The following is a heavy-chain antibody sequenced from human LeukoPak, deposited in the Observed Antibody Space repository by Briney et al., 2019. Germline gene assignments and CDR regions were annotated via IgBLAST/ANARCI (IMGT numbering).Heavy chain of an antibody. CDR3: AGSVFDY. D-gene: IGHD5/OR15-5a*01. V-gene: IGHV3-48*01. Sequence: GGSLRLSCVASGFTFSNFGMNWVRQAPGKGLEWVSYISSSSTIYYADSVKGRFTISRDNARNSLSLQMNSLRTEDTAVYYCAGSVFDYWGQGTLVTVSS. CDR2: ISSSSTI. J-gene: IGHJ4*02. CDR1: GFTFSNFG.